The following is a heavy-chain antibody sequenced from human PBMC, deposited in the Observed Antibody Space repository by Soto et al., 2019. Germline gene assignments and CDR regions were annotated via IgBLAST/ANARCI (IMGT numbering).Heavy chain of an antibody. Sequence: ASVKVSCKASGYTFTSSPIHWVRQAPGQGLEWMGWINAGNGDTKYSQKFQGRVIVTRDTSASTAYMELISLRSEDTAVYYCTRAPRGEHWGQGTLVTV. D-gene: IGHD2-21*01. J-gene: IGHJ1*01. CDR2: INAGNGDT. CDR1: GYTFTSSP. CDR3: TRAPRGEH. V-gene: IGHV1-3*01.